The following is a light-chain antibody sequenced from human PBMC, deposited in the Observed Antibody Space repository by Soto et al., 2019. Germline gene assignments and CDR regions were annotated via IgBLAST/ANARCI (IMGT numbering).Light chain of an antibody. J-gene: IGKJ1*01. V-gene: IGKV3-20*01. CDR2: GAA. CDR1: QTISSDY. CDR3: QRYGSSPT. Sequence: EILLTQSPGTLSLSPGERATLSCRASQTISSDYLAWYQQKPGQPPRLLIFGAATRAADIPDRFSGSGSGTDFTLTSSRLEPEDFAVYYCQRYGSSPTFGQGTKVDIK.